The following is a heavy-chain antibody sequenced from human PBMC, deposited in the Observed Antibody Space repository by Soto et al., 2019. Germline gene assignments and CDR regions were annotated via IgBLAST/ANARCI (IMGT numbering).Heavy chain of an antibody. J-gene: IGHJ4*02. V-gene: IGHV4-61*01. CDR1: GGSVSSGSYY. Sequence: SETLSLTCTVSGGSVSSGSYYWSWIRQPPGKGLEWIGYIYYSGSTNYNPSLKSRVTISVDTSKNQFSLKLSSVTAADTAVYYCARDAIAAAGLFDYWGQGTLVTVSS. CDR2: IYYSGST. D-gene: IGHD6-13*01. CDR3: ARDAIAAAGLFDY.